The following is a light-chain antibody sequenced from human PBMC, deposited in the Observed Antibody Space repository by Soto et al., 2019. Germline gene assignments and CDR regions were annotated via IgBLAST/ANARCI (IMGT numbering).Light chain of an antibody. V-gene: IGKV1-33*01. CDR3: QQYESLPYT. CDR2: DGS. J-gene: IGKJ2*01. CDR1: QATGNN. Sequence: DIHVTQSPPSLSASVGDRVTITCRAPQATGNNLNWYQVKPGKAPKLLIYDGSNLEIGVPSRFGGSASGTDFTFTISGLQPEDVATYYCQQYESLPYTFGQGTK.